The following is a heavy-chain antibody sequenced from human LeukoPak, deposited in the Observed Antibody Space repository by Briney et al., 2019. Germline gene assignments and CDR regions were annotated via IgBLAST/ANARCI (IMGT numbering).Heavy chain of an antibody. Sequence: SGPALVKPPETLTLTCTFSGFSLSTGGMSVSWVRQPPGKALEWLARIDSDDDKYYSTSLEARLTISKDTSKNQVVLTMTTMDPVDTATYYCARMWGYNWNYIDYWGQGTLVTVSS. CDR1: GFSLSTGGMS. CDR2: IDSDDDK. V-gene: IGHV2-70*11. J-gene: IGHJ4*02. CDR3: ARMWGYNWNYIDY. D-gene: IGHD1-20*01.